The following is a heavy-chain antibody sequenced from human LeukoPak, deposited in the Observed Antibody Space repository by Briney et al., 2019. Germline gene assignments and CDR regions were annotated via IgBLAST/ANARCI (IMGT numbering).Heavy chain of an antibody. Sequence: GGPLNFPFQPPGSPFGSNALSWAGKAPGKGLECVAAISRGVGSTYYADSVKGRFTISRDNSKNTLYLQMNNLRADDTAVYYCAKKGQADDYGKPDWGQGTLVTVSS. J-gene: IGHJ4*02. CDR1: GSPFGSNA. V-gene: IGHV3-23*01. CDR2: ISRGVGST. D-gene: IGHD4-17*01. CDR3: AKKGQADDYGKPD.